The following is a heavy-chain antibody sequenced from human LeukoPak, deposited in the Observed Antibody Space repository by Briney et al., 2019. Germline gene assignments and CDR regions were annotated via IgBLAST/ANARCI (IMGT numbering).Heavy chain of an antibody. CDR2: IYHSGST. CDR1: GFTFSSYDM. J-gene: IGHJ5*02. CDR3: ARFDTYNWFDP. Sequence: GALRLSCAASGFTFSSYDMTWVRQPPGKGLEWIGEIYHSGSTNYNPSLKSRVTISVDKSKNQFSLKLSSVTAADTAVYYCARFDTYNWFDPWGQGTLVTVSS. V-gene: IGHV4-4*02. D-gene: IGHD3-16*01.